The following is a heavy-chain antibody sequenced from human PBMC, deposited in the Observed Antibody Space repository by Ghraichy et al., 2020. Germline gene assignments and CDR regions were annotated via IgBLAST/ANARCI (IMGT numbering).Heavy chain of an antibody. J-gene: IGHJ4*02. CDR1: GFTFSSYA. CDR2: ISGSGGST. D-gene: IGHD3-22*01. Sequence: GGSLRLSCAASGFTFSSYAMSWVRQAPGKGLEWVSAISGSGGSTYYADSVKGRFTISRDNSKNTLYLQMNSLRAEDTAVYYCASDITMIVVERGDWGQGTLVTVSS. CDR3: ASDITMIVVERGD. V-gene: IGHV3-23*01.